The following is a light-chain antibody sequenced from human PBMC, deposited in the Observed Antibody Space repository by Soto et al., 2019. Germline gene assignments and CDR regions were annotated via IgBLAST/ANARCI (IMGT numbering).Light chain of an antibody. J-gene: IGKJ2*01. CDR3: HQYNSYPYT. CDR2: QAS. CDR1: QSITTW. Sequence: DIQMTQSPSTLSASVGDRVTITCRASQSITTWLAWYQQKPGKAPNLLIYQASSLESGVPSRFSGSASGTEFTLTISSLQREDFASYYCHQYNSYPYTFGQGTKLEIK. V-gene: IGKV1-5*03.